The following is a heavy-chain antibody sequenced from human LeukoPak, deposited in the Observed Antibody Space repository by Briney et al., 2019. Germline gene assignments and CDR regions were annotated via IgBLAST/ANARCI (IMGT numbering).Heavy chain of an antibody. Sequence: SETLSLTCTVSGGSISSSNYYWGWIRQPPGKGLEWIGSIYYSGSTYYNPSLKSRVTISVDTSKNQFSLKLTSMTAADTAVYYCARPYYDFWSGYYPAGGYYYYMDVWGKGTTVTVSS. CDR2: IYYSGST. J-gene: IGHJ6*03. CDR1: GGSISSSNYY. V-gene: IGHV4-39*01. D-gene: IGHD3-3*01. CDR3: ARPYYDFWSGYYPAGGYYYYMDV.